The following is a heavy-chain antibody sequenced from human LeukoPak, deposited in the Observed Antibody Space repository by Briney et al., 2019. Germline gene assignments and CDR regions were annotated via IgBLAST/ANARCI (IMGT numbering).Heavy chain of an antibody. V-gene: IGHV3-66*01. J-gene: IGHJ4*02. CDR1: EFSVGSNY. D-gene: IGHD1-26*01. CDR2: IYSGGST. Sequence: GGSLRLSCAASEFSVGSNYMTWVRQAPGKGLEWVSLIYSGGSTYYADSVKGRFTISRDNAKNSLYLQMNSLRAEDTAVYYCARWGVGDYWGQGTLVTVSS. CDR3: ARWGVGDY.